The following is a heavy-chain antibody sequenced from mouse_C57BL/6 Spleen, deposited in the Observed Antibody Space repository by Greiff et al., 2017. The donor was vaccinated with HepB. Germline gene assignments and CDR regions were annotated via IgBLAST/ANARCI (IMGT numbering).Heavy chain of an antibody. Sequence: QVQLQQSGAELVKPGASVKMSCTASGYTFTTYPIEWMKQSHGKSLEWIGNFHPYNDDTKYNERFKSKATLTVEKSSSTVFLELSRVTSDDSAVYYCARGVYDGYYGFFDYWGQGTTLTVSS. CDR1: GYTFTTYP. J-gene: IGHJ2*01. CDR2: FHPYNDDT. V-gene: IGHV1-47*01. D-gene: IGHD2-3*01. CDR3: ARGVYDGYYGFFDY.